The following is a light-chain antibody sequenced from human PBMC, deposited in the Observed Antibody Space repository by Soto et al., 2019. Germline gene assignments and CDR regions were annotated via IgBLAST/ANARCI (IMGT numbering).Light chain of an antibody. Sequence: ERVMTQSPATLSVSPGERVTLSCRASQSVSSNLAWYQQKPGQAPRLLIYAASTRATGIPARFSGSGSGTDFTLTISSLEPEDFAVYYCQQRSSWPFTFGPGTKVDN. CDR1: QSVSSN. CDR3: QQRSSWPFT. J-gene: IGKJ3*01. V-gene: IGKV3-11*01. CDR2: AAS.